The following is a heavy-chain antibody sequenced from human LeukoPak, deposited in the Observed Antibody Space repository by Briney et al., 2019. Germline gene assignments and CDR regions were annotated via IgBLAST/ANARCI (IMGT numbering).Heavy chain of an antibody. CDR3: ARGGSGWYNYYYGMDV. Sequence: SETLSLTCTVSGGSISSYYWSWIRQPAGKGLEWIGRIYTSGSTNYNPSLKSRVTMSVDTSKNQFSLKLSSVTAAGTAVYYCARGGSGWYNYYYGMDVWGQGTTVTVSS. V-gene: IGHV4-4*07. CDR1: GGSISSYY. D-gene: IGHD6-19*01. CDR2: IYTSGST. J-gene: IGHJ6*02.